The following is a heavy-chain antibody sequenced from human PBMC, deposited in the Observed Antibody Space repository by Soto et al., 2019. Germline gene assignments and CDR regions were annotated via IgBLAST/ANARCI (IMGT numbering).Heavy chain of an antibody. CDR1: GFTFSDHY. CDR3: ARAGVAGYRYFDY. D-gene: IGHD6-19*01. Sequence: GGSLRLSCAASGFTFSDHYKDWVRQAPGKGLEWVGRIRNKANSYSTEYAASVKGRFTISRDESKNSLYLQMNSLKTEDTAVYYCARAGVAGYRYFDYWGQGTLVTVSS. J-gene: IGHJ4*02. V-gene: IGHV3-72*01. CDR2: IRNKANSYST.